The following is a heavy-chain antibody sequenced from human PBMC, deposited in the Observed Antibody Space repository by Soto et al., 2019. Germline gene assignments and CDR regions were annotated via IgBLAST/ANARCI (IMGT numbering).Heavy chain of an antibody. CDR1: GGTFSTYT. CDR2: IIPLFGTA. J-gene: IGHJ6*01. D-gene: IGHD3-10*02. V-gene: IGHV1-69*18. Sequence: QVQLVQSGAEVRKPGSSVKVSCKASGGTFSTYTIYWVRQAPGQGLEWMGRIIPLFGTAKYAQNFQDRVTITAEESTTTPYRGQTARSSESTAVYSGARRLDVRAEGGFVAGGEGT. CDR3: ARRLDVRAEGGFVA.